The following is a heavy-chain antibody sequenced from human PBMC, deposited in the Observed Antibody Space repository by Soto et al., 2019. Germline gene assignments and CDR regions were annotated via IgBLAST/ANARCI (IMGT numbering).Heavy chain of an antibody. V-gene: IGHV4-39*01. D-gene: IGHD5-12*01. CDR1: DDSINSDKNY. CDR2: VYYRGNA. J-gene: IGHJ4*02. CDR3: ARLEGLATISYYFDF. Sequence: PSETLSLTCSVSDDSINSDKNYWGWIRQPPGRGLERIGSVYYRGNAYYNPSLQTRVTISLDKSKSQFSLKLNSVTAADSAVYFCARLEGLATISYYFDFWGPGALVTVSS.